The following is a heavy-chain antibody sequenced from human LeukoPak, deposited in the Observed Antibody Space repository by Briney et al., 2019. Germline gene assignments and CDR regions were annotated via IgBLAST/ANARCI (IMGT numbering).Heavy chain of an antibody. CDR3: ARAGSGDIVATIKVPLPDAFDI. D-gene: IGHD5-12*01. Sequence: PSETLSLTCAVSGGSISSSNWWSWVRQPPGKGLEWIGEIYHSGSTNYNPSLKSRVTISVDKSKNQFSLKLSSVTAADTAVYYCARAGSGDIVATIKVPLPDAFDIWGQGTMVTVSS. CDR2: IYHSGST. CDR1: GGSISSSNW. J-gene: IGHJ3*02. V-gene: IGHV4-4*02.